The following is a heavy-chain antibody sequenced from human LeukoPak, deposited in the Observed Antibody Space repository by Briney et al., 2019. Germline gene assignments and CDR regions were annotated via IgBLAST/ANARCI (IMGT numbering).Heavy chain of an antibody. CDR2: VSTSGVDT. V-gene: IGHV3-23*01. D-gene: IGHD2-15*01. CDR3: AKDQRYWAV. Sequence: GGSLRLSCAVSGFTFSNYAMSWVRQAPGKGLEWVSGVSTSGVDTYYADSVKGRFTISRDNSKNTLYLQMNNLRAEDTAVYYCAKDQRYWAVWGQGTTVTVSS. J-gene: IGHJ6*02. CDR1: GFTFSNYA.